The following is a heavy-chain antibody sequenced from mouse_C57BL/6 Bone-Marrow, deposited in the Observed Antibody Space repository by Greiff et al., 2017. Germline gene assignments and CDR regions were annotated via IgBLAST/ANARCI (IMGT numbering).Heavy chain of an antibody. CDR2: ISDGGSYT. J-gene: IGHJ2*01. CDR1: GFTFSSYA. CDR3: AREKGLLSFDY. V-gene: IGHV5-4*01. D-gene: IGHD2-10*01. Sequence: EVKVVESGGGLVKPGGSLKLSCAASGFTFSSYAMSWVRQTPEKRLEWVATISDGGSYTYYPDNVKGRFTISRDNAKNNLYLQMSHLKSEDTAMYYCAREKGLLSFDYWGQGTTLTVSS.